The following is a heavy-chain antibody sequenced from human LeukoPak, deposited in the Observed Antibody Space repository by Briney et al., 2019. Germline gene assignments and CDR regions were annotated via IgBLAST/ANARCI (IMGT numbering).Heavy chain of an antibody. CDR3: AKAASGYSGSYSLDY. J-gene: IGHJ4*02. CDR1: GFTFSSYG. V-gene: IGHV3-33*06. CDR2: IWYDGSNK. D-gene: IGHD1-26*01. Sequence: PGRSLRLSCAASGFTFSSYGMHWVRQAPGKGLEWVAVIWYDGSNKYYADSVEGRFTISRDNSKNTLYLQMNSLRAEDTAVYYRAKAASGYSGSYSLDYWGQGTLVTVSS.